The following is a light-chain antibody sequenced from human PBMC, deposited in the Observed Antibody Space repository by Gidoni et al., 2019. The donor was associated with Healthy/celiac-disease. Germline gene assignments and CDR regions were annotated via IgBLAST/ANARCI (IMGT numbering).Light chain of an antibody. Sequence: LLISEGANRFSGVPDRFSGSGSGTDFTLKISRVEAEDFGVYYCMQDEQDPPFTFGPGTKVDIK. CDR3: MQDEQDPPFT. CDR2: EGA. V-gene: IGKV2D-26*01. J-gene: IGKJ3*01.